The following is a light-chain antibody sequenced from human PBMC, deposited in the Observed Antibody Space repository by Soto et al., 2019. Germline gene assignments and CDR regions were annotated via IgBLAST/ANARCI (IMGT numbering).Light chain of an antibody. V-gene: IGLV2-23*01. Sequence: QSALTQPASVSGSPGQSITISCSGTSSNIGGYNVVSWYQQHPGKAPKVIVYEGIKRPSGVSDRFSGSTSGSTASLTISGLKVEDEADYYCCSSGGNHIYVFGTGTKVTVL. CDR3: CSSGGNHIYV. J-gene: IGLJ1*01. CDR2: EGI. CDR1: SSNIGGYNV.